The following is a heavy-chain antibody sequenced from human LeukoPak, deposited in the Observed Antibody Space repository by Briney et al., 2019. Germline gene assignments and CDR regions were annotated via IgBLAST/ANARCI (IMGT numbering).Heavy chain of an antibody. CDR2: ISSSGST. D-gene: IGHD3-16*01. Sequence: SETLSLTCTVSGDSFSSYHWSWLRQPPGKGLEWIGYISSSGSTSYNPSLKSRVTISVDTSRNQFSLRLNSIAAADTAVYYCARVGRGDHTWGSYYCDHWGQGTLVSVSS. CDR3: ARVGRGDHTWGSYYCDH. CDR1: GDSFSSYH. J-gene: IGHJ4*02. V-gene: IGHV4-59*01.